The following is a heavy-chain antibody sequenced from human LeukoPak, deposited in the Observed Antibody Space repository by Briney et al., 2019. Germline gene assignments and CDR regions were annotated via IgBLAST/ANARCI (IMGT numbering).Heavy chain of an antibody. D-gene: IGHD6-13*01. V-gene: IGHV4-59*01. Sequence: PSETLSLTCTVSGGSISSYYWSWIRQPPGRGLEWVGSIHYSGSTSYNPSLRSRVTISVDKSKNQFFLKLSSVIATDTAVYYCARRVHSSSWSSYFDYWGQETLVTVSS. CDR1: GGSISSYY. J-gene: IGHJ4*02. CDR3: ARRVHSSSWSSYFDY. CDR2: IHYSGST.